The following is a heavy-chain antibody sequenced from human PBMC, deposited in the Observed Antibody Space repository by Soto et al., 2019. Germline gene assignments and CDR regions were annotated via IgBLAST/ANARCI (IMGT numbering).Heavy chain of an antibody. V-gene: IGHV2-5*02. D-gene: IGHD3-16*01. CDR3: AHSSYGDKWFDP. CDR2: IYWDDDK. Sequence: QITLKESGPTLVKPTQTLTLTYTFSGFSLSTSGVGMGWIRQPPGKALEWLALIYWDDDKRYSPSLKSRLTIIKDTSKNQVVLTMTNMDPVDTATYYCAHSSYGDKWFDPWGQGTLVTVSS. J-gene: IGHJ5*02. CDR1: GFSLSTSGVG.